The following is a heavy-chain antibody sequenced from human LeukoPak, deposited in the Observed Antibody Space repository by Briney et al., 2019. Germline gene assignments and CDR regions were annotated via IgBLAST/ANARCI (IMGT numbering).Heavy chain of an antibody. Sequence: GSLRLSCAASGFTFTTYAMSWVRQAPGKGLEWVSSISSSGDSTYNADSAKGRFTSSRDNSKNTLYLQMNSLRAEDTAVYYCAKGYSSSYYDYYMDVWGKGTTVTVSS. V-gene: IGHV3-23*01. CDR1: GFTFTTYA. J-gene: IGHJ6*03. CDR2: ISSSGDST. CDR3: AKGYSSSYYDYYMDV. D-gene: IGHD6-6*01.